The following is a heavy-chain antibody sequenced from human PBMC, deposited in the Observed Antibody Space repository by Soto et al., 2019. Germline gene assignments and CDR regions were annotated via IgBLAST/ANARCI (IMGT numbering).Heavy chain of an antibody. CDR2: ISAYNGKT. D-gene: IGHD3-10*01. V-gene: IGHV1-18*01. CDR3: ARLTMAQDAFDI. J-gene: IGHJ3*02. CDR1: GYTFTSYS. Sequence: ASVKVSCKASGYTFTSYSISWVRQAPGQGLEWMGWISAYNGKTNYAQKLQGRVTMTTDTSTSTAYMELRSLRSDDTAVYYCARLTMAQDAFDIWGQGTMVTVSS.